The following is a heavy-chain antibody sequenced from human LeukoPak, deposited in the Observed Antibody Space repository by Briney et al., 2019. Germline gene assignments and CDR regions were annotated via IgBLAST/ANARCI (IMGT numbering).Heavy chain of an antibody. J-gene: IGHJ6*03. CDR3: AKGSVEYSYGYYMDV. CDR2: ITSDSRYM. D-gene: IGHD5-18*01. CDR1: GFTFSSYN. Sequence: GGSLRLSCAASGFTFSSYNMNWVRQAPGKGLEWVSSITSDSRYMYYADSVKGRFTISRDNAKNSLYLQMNSLTSEDMALYYCAKGSVEYSYGYYMDVWGKGTTVTVSS. V-gene: IGHV3-21*04.